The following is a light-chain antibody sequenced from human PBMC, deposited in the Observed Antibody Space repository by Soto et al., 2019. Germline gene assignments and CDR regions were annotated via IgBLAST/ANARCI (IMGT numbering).Light chain of an antibody. J-gene: IGKJ1*01. CDR2: AAS. CDR1: QGIRND. V-gene: IGKV1-17*01. CDR3: QQYTNTNNPWM. Sequence: DIQMTQSPSSLSASVGDRVTITCLPSQGIRNDLGWYQQKPGKAPKRLIYAASSLQSGVPSRFSGSGSGTDFTLTISSLQPDDSATYYCQQYTNTNNPWMFGQGTKVDIK.